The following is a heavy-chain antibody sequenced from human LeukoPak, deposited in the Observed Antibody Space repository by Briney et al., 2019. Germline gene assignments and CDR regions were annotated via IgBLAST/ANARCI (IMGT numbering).Heavy chain of an antibody. CDR3: ARQGVGAFDI. CDR2: FYPGDSDT. J-gene: IGHJ3*02. D-gene: IGHD3-16*01. V-gene: IGHV5-51*01. Sequence: GESLKISCKGSGYSFTNYWIGWVRQMPGKGLEYMGVFYPGDSDTTYSPSFQGQVTISADKSISTAYLQWSSLKASDTAKYYCARQGVGAFDIWGQGTMVTVSS. CDR1: GYSFTNYW.